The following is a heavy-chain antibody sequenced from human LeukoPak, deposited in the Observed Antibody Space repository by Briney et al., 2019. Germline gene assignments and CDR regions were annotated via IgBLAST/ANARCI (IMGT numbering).Heavy chain of an antibody. CDR2: IYYSGST. D-gene: IGHD6-19*01. Sequence: SETLSLTCTVSGDSISSYYWSWIRQPPGKGLEWIGYIYYSGSTNYNPSLKSRVTISVDTSKNQFSLKLSSVTAADTAVYYCARSYSSGPWYGIKYWGQGTLVTVSS. CDR1: GDSISSYY. V-gene: IGHV4-59*08. J-gene: IGHJ4*02. CDR3: ARSYSSGPWYGIKY.